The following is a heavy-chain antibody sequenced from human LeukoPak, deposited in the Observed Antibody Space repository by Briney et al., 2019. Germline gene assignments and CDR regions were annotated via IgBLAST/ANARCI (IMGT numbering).Heavy chain of an antibody. D-gene: IGHD5-18*01. J-gene: IGHJ4*02. CDR1: GGSISSSSYY. V-gene: IGHV4-39*01. Sequence: PSETLPLTCTVSGGSISSSSYYWGWIRQPPGRGLEWIGSIYYSRSDYYNASLKSRVTISVDRSKNQYSLKLSSETAADTAVYVCSRQRRYTYGYLGYWGQGTLVTVSS. CDR3: SRQRRYTYGYLGY. CDR2: IYYSRSD.